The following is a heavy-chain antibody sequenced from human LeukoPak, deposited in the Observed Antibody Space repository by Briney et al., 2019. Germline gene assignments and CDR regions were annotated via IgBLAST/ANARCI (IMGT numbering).Heavy chain of an antibody. Sequence: SETLSLTCTVSGGSISSGSYYRSWLRQPAGKGLEGIGRIYTSGSTNYNPSLRSRVTISVDTSKNQFSLKLSSVTAAETAVYYCARLINVPKYYYYYYMDVWGKGTTVTISS. D-gene: IGHD3-16*01. CDR3: ARLINVPKYYYYYYMDV. CDR2: IYTSGST. CDR1: GGSISSGSYY. J-gene: IGHJ6*03. V-gene: IGHV4-61*02.